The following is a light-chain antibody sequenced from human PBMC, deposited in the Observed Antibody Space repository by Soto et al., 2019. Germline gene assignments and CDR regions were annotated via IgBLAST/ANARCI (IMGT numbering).Light chain of an antibody. V-gene: IGKV1-39*01. J-gene: IGKJ2*01. CDR3: QQSYTTPHT. CDR2: AAS. Sequence: DIQMTQSPSSLSGSIGDRVTITCRASQSISSYLNWYQQKKGKAPKLLIYAASSLQSGVPSRFSGSGSGTDFTLTISSLQPEDFATYYCQQSYTTPHTFGQGTKLEI. CDR1: QSISSY.